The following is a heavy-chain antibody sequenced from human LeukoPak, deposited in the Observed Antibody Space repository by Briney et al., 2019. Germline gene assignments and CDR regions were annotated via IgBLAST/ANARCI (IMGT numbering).Heavy chain of an antibody. D-gene: IGHD3-10*01. J-gene: IGHJ4*02. CDR3: AKDLEVRGVSYLFDY. CDR1: GFTFSSYG. V-gene: IGHV3-30*18. Sequence: SGGSLRLSCAASGFTFSSYGMHWVRQAPGKGLEWVAVISYDGSNKYYADSVKGRFTIPRDNSKNTLYLQMNSLRAEDTAVYYCAKDLEVRGVSYLFDYWGQGTLVTVSS. CDR2: ISYDGSNK.